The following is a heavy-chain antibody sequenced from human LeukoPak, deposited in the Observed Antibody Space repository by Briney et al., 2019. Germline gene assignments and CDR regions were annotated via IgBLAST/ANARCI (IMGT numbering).Heavy chain of an antibody. D-gene: IGHD3-10*01. J-gene: IGHJ5*02. Sequence: KPSETPSLTCTVSGGSISSYYWSWIRQPPGKGLEWIGYIYYSGNTNYNSSLESRVTISVDTSKNQFSLRLNSVTAADTAVYYCVRGRAWFDPWGQGTLVTVSS. V-gene: IGHV4-59*01. CDR3: VRGRAWFDP. CDR2: IYYSGNT. CDR1: GGSISSYY.